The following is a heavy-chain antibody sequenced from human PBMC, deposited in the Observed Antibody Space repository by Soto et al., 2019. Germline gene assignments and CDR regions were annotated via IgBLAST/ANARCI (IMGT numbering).Heavy chain of an antibody. CDR3: AIGPDSGSYGLRYYYGMDV. CDR1: GGTFSSYA. J-gene: IGHJ6*02. D-gene: IGHD1-26*01. V-gene: IGHV1-69*01. CDR2: IIPIFGTA. Sequence: QVQLVQSGAEVKKPGSSVKVSCKASGGTFSSYAISWVRQAPGQGLEWMGGIIPIFGTANYAQKFQGRVTITADESTSTAYMERSSLRSEDTAVYYCAIGPDSGSYGLRYYYGMDVWGQGTTVTVSS.